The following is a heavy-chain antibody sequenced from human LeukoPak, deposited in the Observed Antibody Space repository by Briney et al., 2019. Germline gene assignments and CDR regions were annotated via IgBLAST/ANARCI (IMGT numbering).Heavy chain of an antibody. CDR2: ISAYNGNT. J-gene: IGHJ4*02. V-gene: IGHV1-18*01. CDR3: ARDKYCSSTSCYTGFDY. CDR1: GYTFTSYG. Sequence: ASPKVSSKASGYTFTSYGISWVRQAPGQGLEWMGWISAYNGNTNYAQKLQGRVTMTTDTSTSTAYMELRSLRSDDTAVYYCARDKYCSSTSCYTGFDYWGQGTLVTVSS. D-gene: IGHD2-2*02.